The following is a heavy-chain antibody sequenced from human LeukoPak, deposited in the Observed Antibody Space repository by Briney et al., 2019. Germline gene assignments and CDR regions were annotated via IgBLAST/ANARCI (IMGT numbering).Heavy chain of an antibody. Sequence: WASVKVSCKASRGTFSSYAISWVRQAPGQGLEWMGGIIPIFGTANYAQKFQGRVTITADESTSTAYMELSSLRSEDTAVYYCARDARHRYCSSSSCYRGWLDPWGQGTPVTVSS. V-gene: IGHV1-69*13. CDR2: IIPIFGTA. CDR3: ARDARHRYCSSSSCYRGWLDP. D-gene: IGHD2-2*01. J-gene: IGHJ5*02. CDR1: RGTFSSYA.